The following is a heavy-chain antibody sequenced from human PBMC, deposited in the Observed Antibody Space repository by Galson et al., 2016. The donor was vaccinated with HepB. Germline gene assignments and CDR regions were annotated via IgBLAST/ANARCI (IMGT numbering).Heavy chain of an antibody. J-gene: IGHJ4*02. V-gene: IGHV4-31*03. CDR2: IYYSGTT. Sequence: TLSLTCTVSGGSITSDGYYWSWIRPHPGKGLEWIGYIYYSGTTYYNLSLKSRVTISVDTSKNQLYLKLSSVTAADTAVYYCARGGRLDFWSGFYVPRFDYWGQGTLVAVSS. D-gene: IGHD3-3*01. CDR3: ARGGRLDFWSGFYVPRFDY. CDR1: GGSITSDGYY.